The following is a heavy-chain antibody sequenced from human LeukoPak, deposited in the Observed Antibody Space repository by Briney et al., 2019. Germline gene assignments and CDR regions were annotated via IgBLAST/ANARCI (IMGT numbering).Heavy chain of an antibody. CDR2: ISWNSGSI. J-gene: IGHJ4*02. CDR3: AKALTTVTTYGFDY. Sequence: GGSLRLSCAASGFTFDDYAMHWVRQAPGNGLEWVSGISWNSGSIDYADSVKGRFTISRDNAKNSLYLQMNSLRAEDTALYYCAKALTTVTTYGFDYWGQGSLVTVSS. CDR1: GFTFDDYA. V-gene: IGHV3-9*01. D-gene: IGHD4-17*01.